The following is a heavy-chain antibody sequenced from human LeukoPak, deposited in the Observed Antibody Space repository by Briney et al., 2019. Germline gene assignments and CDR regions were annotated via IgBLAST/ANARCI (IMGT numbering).Heavy chain of an antibody. J-gene: IGHJ3*02. CDR2: INHSGST. CDR1: GGSFSGYY. Sequence: SETLSLTCAVYGGSFSGYYWSWIRQPPGKGLEWIGEINHSGSTNYNPSLKSRVIISVDTSKNQFSLKLSSVTAADTAVYYCARGVESYYSDAFDIWGQGTMVTVSS. D-gene: IGHD1-26*01. CDR3: ARGVESYYSDAFDI. V-gene: IGHV4-34*01.